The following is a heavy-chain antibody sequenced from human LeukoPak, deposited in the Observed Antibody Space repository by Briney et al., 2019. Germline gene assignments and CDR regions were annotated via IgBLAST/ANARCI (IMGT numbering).Heavy chain of an antibody. V-gene: IGHV3-74*01. CDR1: GFTFSTYW. D-gene: IGHD4-23*01. CDR2: IKGDGTST. Sequence: GGSLRLSCAASGFTFSTYWMHWLRQAQGKGLEWVARIKGDGTSTSYADSVKGRFTISRDNAMNTLLLQMNSLRVDDTGVYYCIRDDYGGKWQRGQGTLVTVSS. J-gene: IGHJ4*02. CDR3: IRDDYGGKWQ.